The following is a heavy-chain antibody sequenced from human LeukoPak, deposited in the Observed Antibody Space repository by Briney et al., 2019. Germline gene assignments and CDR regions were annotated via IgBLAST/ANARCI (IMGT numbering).Heavy chain of an antibody. CDR1: GFSFSDSW. CDR2: IKPDGSEI. Sequence: GSLRLSRAASGFSFSDSWMDWVRQAPGKGLEWVANIKPDGSEIYYVDAVKGRFTISRDNAKNSLYLQMNSLRAEDTAVYYCTRSLDYWGQGILVTVSS. J-gene: IGHJ4*02. D-gene: IGHD2-15*01. CDR3: TRSLDY. V-gene: IGHV3-7*02.